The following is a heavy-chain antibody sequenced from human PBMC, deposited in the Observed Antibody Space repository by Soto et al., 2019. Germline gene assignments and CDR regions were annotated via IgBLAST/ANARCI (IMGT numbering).Heavy chain of an antibody. Sequence: HLQLQESGSGLVKPSQTLSLTCDVSGDSISSSGSSWNWIRQPPGKALEWIGFTYHSGRTYYNPSLGSRVTISVDRSKNQSSLKLKSVTAADRAVYYCAASLSTQYYDSSGYYPDFDIWGQGIMVTVSS. V-gene: IGHV4-30-2*01. J-gene: IGHJ3*02. D-gene: IGHD3-22*01. CDR2: TYHSGRT. CDR3: AASLSTQYYDSSGYYPDFDI. CDR1: GDSISSSGSS.